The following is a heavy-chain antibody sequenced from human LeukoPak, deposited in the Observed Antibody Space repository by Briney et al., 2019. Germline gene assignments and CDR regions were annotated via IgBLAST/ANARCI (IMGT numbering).Heavy chain of an antibody. CDR3: ARDLWFGELPLNAFDI. CDR2: INPYSGGT. J-gene: IGHJ3*02. Sequence: ASVKVSCKASGYTFTDYYIHWVRQAPGQGLEWMAYINPYSGGTDYAQKFQGRVTMTRDTSISTAYMELSRLRSDDTAVYYCARDLWFGELPLNAFDIWGQGTMVTVSS. V-gene: IGHV1-2*02. CDR1: GYTFTDYY. D-gene: IGHD3-10*01.